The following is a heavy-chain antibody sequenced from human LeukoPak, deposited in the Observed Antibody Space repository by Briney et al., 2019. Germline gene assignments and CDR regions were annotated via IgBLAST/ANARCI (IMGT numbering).Heavy chain of an antibody. J-gene: IGHJ4*02. D-gene: IGHD6-19*01. V-gene: IGHV1-18*01. CDR1: DYTFSTYG. CDR3: ARVDPASLAVHY. CDR2: ISGYDGDT. Sequence: GASVKVSCKASDYTFSTYGISWVRQAPGQGLEWMGWISGYDGDTNYAQKFQGRVTMTTDTSTSTAYMELWSLTSDDTAVYYCARVDPASLAVHYWGQGTLVTVSS.